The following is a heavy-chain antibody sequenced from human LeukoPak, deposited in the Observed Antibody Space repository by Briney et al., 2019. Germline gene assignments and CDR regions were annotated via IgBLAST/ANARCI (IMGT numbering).Heavy chain of an antibody. Sequence: AGGSLRLSCAASGFTFSSYAMSWVRQAPGKGLEWVSAISGSGDNTYYADSVKGRFTISRDSSKNTLYLQMNSLRAEDTAVYYCAKVYDYYYYGLDVWGHGTTVTVSS. CDR3: AKVYDYYYYGLDV. CDR2: ISGSGDNT. V-gene: IGHV3-23*01. CDR1: GFTFSSYA. J-gene: IGHJ6*02. D-gene: IGHD2-8*01.